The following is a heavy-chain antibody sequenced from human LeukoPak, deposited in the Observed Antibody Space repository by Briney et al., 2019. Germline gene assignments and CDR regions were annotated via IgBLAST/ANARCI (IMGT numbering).Heavy chain of an antibody. CDR2: IIPIFGTA. J-gene: IGHJ5*02. Sequence: GASVKVSCKTSGGTFISYTISWVRQAPGQGLEWMGGIIPIFGTANYAQKFQGRVTITADESTSTAYMELSSLRSEDTAVYYCAASRIAARQYTWFDPWDQGTLVTVSS. CDR3: AASRIAARQYTWFDP. V-gene: IGHV1-69*13. D-gene: IGHD6-6*01. CDR1: GGTFISYT.